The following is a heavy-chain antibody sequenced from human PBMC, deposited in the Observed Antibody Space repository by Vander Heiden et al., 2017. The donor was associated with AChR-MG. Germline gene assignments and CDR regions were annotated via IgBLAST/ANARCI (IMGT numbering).Heavy chain of an antibody. CDR2: IWFDGSHK. CDR1: GFNFRSYG. V-gene: IGHV3-33*01. CDR3: TREHVDSTFDY. J-gene: IGHJ4*02. D-gene: IGHD2-21*01. Sequence: QVQLVESGGGVVQPGTSLRLSCAVSGFNFRSYGMNWVRPAAGKGLEWVAVIWFDGSHKNYADSVKGRFTISRDDSKNTLFLQMNSLRAEDTAVYYCTREHVDSTFDYWGQGTLVTVSS.